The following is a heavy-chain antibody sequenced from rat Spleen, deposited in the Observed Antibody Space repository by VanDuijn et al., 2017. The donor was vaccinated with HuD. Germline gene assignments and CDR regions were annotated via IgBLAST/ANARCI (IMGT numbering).Heavy chain of an antibody. CDR3: ARYGYFDGYY. CDR2: INYDGSST. J-gene: IGHJ2*01. D-gene: IGHD1-12*03. V-gene: IGHV5-29*01. Sequence: EVQLVESGGGLVQPGRSLKLSCAASGFTFSSFPMAWVRQAPTKGLEWVATINYDGSSTYYRDSVKGRFTISRDNAKSTLYLQMDSLRSEDTATYFCARYGYFDGYYWGQGVMVTVSS. CDR1: GFTFSSFP.